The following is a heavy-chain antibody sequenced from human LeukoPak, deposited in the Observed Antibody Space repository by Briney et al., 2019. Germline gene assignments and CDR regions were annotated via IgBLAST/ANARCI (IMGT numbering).Heavy chain of an antibody. CDR3: ARERVGYDTSGRGPRFDS. V-gene: IGHV4-4*07. CDR1: GTSVNNYY. CDR2: IYSSGST. J-gene: IGHJ4*02. D-gene: IGHD3-22*01. Sequence: SETLSLTCIISGTSVNNYYWSWIRQPAGKGLEWIGRIYSSGSTNYNLSLTSRVSISVDKSKNQVSLKLESVTAADTAVYYCARERVGYDTSGRGPRFDSWGQGTLVTVSS.